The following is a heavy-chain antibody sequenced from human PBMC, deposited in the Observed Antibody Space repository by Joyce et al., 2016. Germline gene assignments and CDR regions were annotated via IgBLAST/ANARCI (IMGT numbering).Heavy chain of an antibody. D-gene: IGHD2-21*02. CDR2: INPADGSA. Sequence: QVNLVQSGADVKKPGASVKVSCKSSGYTFTWYYLNWVRQAPGQGLESMGIINPADGSARDLRKCQGRVAMTRATSTSTVFMELSSLRSEDTAIYYCARARKYGDCYSSVDHWGQGTLVTVSP. CDR3: ARARKYGDCYSSVDH. CDR1: GYTFTWYY. V-gene: IGHV1-46*01. J-gene: IGHJ5*02.